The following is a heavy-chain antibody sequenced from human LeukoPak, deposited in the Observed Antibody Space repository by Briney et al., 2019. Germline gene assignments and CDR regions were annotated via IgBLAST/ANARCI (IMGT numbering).Heavy chain of an antibody. CDR2: ISSSSGTI. CDR1: GFTFSSYR. J-gene: IGHJ4*02. CDR3: ARDFDYDGNSDY. D-gene: IGHD4-23*01. Sequence: GSLRLSCAASGFTFSSYRMNWVRQAPGKGLEWGSYISSSSGTIYYADSVKGRFTISRDNAKNSLYMQMNSLRDEDTAVYYCARDFDYDGNSDYWGQGTLVTVSS. V-gene: IGHV3-48*02.